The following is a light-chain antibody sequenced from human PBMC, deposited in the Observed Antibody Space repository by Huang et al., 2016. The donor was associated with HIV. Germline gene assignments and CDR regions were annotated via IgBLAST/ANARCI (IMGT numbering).Light chain of an antibody. CDR2: CAS. J-gene: IGKJ1*01. CDR3: QHYGSPPWT. V-gene: IGKV3-20*01. Sequence: IVLTQSPGTLSLSPWERATLSCRASQRISSSFLAWYQQKPGQTPRLLIYCASNRATGIPDRFRGSGSGTDFTLTISRLEPEDFAVYYCQHYGSPPWTFGQGTKVEIK. CDR1: QRISSSF.